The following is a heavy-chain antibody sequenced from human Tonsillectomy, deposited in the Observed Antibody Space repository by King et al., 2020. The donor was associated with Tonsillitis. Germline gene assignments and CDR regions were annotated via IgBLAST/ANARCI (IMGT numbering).Heavy chain of an antibody. Sequence: VQLQQWGAGLLKPSETLSLTCAVYGGSFSGYYWSWIRQPPGKGLEWIGEINHSGSTNYNPSLKSRVTISVDTSKNQFSLKLSSVTAADTAVYYCARGDWLVSIPSWFDPWGQGTLVTVSS. CDR1: GGSFSGYY. CDR3: ARGDWLVSIPSWFDP. J-gene: IGHJ5*02. D-gene: IGHD6-19*01. CDR2: INHSGST. V-gene: IGHV4-34*01.